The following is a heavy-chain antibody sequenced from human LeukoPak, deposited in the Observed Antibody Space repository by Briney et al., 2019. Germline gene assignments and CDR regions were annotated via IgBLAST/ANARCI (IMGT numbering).Heavy chain of an antibody. CDR1: GGAFSNYF. CDR3: ARGQYCSTTTCYSARRYF. V-gene: IGHV4-34*01. Sequence: SETLSLTCAVSGGAFSNYFWTWIRQPPGKGLEWIAEINDSGSTNSNSSLRSRVAISLDTSKNQFSLGLTSVTAADTAVYYCARGQYCSTTTCYSARRYFWGQGTLVTVSS. CDR2: INDSGST. J-gene: IGHJ4*02. D-gene: IGHD2-2*01.